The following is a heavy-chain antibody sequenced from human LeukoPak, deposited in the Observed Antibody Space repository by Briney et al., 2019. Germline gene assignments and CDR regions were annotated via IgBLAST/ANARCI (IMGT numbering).Heavy chain of an antibody. J-gene: IGHJ4*02. CDR2: IFHTGST. CDR1: GGSISSYY. Sequence: SETLSLTCTVSGGSISSYYWGWFRQPPGKGLEWIGNIFHTGSTYYNPSLKSRVTISVDSSKNQFSLRLSSVTAADTAVYYCATNYGGNAGFDCWGQGTLVTVSS. V-gene: IGHV4-59*04. D-gene: IGHD4-23*01. CDR3: ATNYGGNAGFDC.